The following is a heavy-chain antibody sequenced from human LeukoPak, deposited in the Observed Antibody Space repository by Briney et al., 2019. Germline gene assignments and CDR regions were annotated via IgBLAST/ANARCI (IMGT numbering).Heavy chain of an antibody. CDR2: IYPGDSDT. D-gene: IGHD6-13*01. CDR3: ARLSSSSWPNFDY. J-gene: IGHJ4*02. Sequence: GESLKISCKGSGYSFTSYWVGWVRQMPGKGLEWMGIIYPGDSDTRYSPSFQGQVTISADKSISTAYLQWSSLKASDTVMYYCARLSSSSWPNFDYWGQGTLVTVSS. V-gene: IGHV5-51*01. CDR1: GYSFTSYW.